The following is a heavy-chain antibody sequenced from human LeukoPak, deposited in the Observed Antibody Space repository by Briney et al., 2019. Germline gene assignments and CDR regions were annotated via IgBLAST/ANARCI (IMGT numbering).Heavy chain of an antibody. J-gene: IGHJ4*02. CDR3: AKFWHSDC. Sequence: ASVKVSCKVSGYTLTELSMHWVRQAPGQGLEWMGWIDPNSGTTVYAQKFQGRVTLTRDTSFSTIYMHLSGLTLDDTAVYYCAKFWHSDCWGQGTLVTVSS. CDR2: IDPNSGTT. V-gene: IGHV1-2*02. CDR1: GYTLTELS.